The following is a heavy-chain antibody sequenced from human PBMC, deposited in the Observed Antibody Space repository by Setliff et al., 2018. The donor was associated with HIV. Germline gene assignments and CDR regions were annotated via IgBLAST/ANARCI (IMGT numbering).Heavy chain of an antibody. Sequence: ASVKVSCKASGYTFTGYYMHWVRQAPGQGLEWMGWINPNNGASNYAQRFQGRVTMTRDTSTSTVYMELSSLRSEDSAVYYCARSIYEWGAFDIWGQGTMVTVSS. J-gene: IGHJ3*02. CDR1: GYTFTGYY. V-gene: IGHV1-2*02. CDR3: ARSIYEWGAFDI. CDR2: INPNNGAS. D-gene: IGHD2-8*01.